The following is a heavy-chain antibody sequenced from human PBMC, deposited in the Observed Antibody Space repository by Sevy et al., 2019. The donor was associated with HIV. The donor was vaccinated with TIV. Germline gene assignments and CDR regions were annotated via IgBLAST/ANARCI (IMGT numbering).Heavy chain of an antibody. V-gene: IGHV3-74*01. D-gene: IGHD1-26*01. J-gene: IGHJ4*02. CDR2: ISFDGSTT. Sequence: GGSLRLSCAASGFSFRNYWMHWVRQAPGKGLVWDSRISFDGSTTTYADSVKGRFTISRDNAKNTLYLQMNSLRAEDTAVYYCAREVGRGHDYWGQGTLVTVSS. CDR3: AREVGRGHDY. CDR1: GFSFRNYW.